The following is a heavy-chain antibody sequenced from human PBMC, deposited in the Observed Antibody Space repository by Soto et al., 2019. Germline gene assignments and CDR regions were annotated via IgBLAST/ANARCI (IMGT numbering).Heavy chain of an antibody. CDR3: ARRWVVGYYYYYGMDV. J-gene: IGHJ6*02. Sequence: SETLSLTCAVYGGSFSGYYWSWIRQPPGKGLEWIGEINHSGSTNYNPSLKSRVTISVDTSKNQFSLKLSSVTAADTAVYYCARRWVVGYYYYYGMDVWGQGTTVTVSS. CDR2: INHSGST. CDR1: GGSFSGYY. D-gene: IGHD2-8*02. V-gene: IGHV4-34*01.